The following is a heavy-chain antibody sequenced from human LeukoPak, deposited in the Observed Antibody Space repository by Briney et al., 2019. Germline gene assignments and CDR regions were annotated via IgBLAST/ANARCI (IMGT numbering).Heavy chain of an antibody. Sequence: PGGSLRLSCAASGFTFSSYSMNWVRQAPGEGLEWVSSISSSSYIYYADSVKGRFTISRDNAKNSLYLQMNSLRAGDTAVYYCARESNWGYYFDFWGQGTLVTVSS. D-gene: IGHD7-27*01. CDR1: GFTFSSYS. CDR3: ARESNWGYYFDF. V-gene: IGHV3-21*01. CDR2: ISSSSYI. J-gene: IGHJ4*02.